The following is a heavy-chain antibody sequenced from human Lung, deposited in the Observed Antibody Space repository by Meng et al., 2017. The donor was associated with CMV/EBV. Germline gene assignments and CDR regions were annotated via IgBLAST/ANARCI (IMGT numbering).Heavy chain of an antibody. CDR1: GFTFSSYA. CDR2: ISYDGSIK. V-gene: IGHV3-30-3*01. Sequence: GESXKISCAASGFTFSSYALHWARQAPGKGLEWVAVISYDGSIKHYADSVKGRFSISRDNPKNTLYLQMNSLRADDTAVYYCARDRYYYDSNFDHWGQGTXVTVSS. CDR3: ARDRYYYDSNFDH. D-gene: IGHD3-22*01. J-gene: IGHJ4*02.